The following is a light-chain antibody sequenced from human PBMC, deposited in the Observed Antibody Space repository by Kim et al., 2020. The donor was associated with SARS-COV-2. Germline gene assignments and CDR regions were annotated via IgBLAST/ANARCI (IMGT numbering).Light chain of an antibody. J-gene: IGLJ2*01. V-gene: IGLV7-46*01. CDR3: LLFYSGVQI. Sequence: PGGTVALTCASSTGSVTNEHYPYWIQQKPGQAPRTLIYDTAIKPAWTPARFSGSHRGGKAALTRSDAQPEDEAGYYCLLFYSGVQIFGGGTQLTVL. CDR1: TGSVTNEHY. CDR2: DTA.